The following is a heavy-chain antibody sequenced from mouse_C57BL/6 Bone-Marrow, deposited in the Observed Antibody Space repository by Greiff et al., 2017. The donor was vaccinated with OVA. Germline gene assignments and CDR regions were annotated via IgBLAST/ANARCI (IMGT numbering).Heavy chain of an antibody. V-gene: IGHV5-17*01. J-gene: IGHJ4*01. CDR3: AKFYYYAMDY. Sequence: EVHLVESGGGLVKPGGSLKLPCAASGFTFSDYGMHWVRQAPEKGPEWVAYISSGSSTIYYADTVKGRFTISRDNAKNTLFLQMTSLRSEDTAMYYCAKFYYYAMDYWGQGTSVTVSS. CDR2: ISSGSSTI. CDR1: GFTFSDYG.